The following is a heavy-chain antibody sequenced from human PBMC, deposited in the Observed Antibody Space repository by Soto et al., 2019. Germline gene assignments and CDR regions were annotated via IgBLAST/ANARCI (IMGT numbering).Heavy chain of an antibody. D-gene: IGHD4-17*01. Sequence: QVQLQESGPGLVKPSETLSLTCTVSGGSIRDYFWTWIRQPPGKGLEWIGYIYYSGRTNYNPSLKSRVSISVDTSKNHFSLQLRSVTAADTAVYYCARVGGDDFGDSWGFDYWGQGTLVTVSS. CDR3: ARVGGDDFGDSWGFDY. J-gene: IGHJ4*02. CDR2: IYYSGRT. V-gene: IGHV4-59*01. CDR1: GGSIRDYF.